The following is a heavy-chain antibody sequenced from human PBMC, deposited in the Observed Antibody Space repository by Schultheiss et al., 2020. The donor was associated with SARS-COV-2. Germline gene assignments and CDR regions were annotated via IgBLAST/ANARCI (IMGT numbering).Heavy chain of an antibody. V-gene: IGHV3-33*08. CDR1: GFTFSDYY. D-gene: IGHD5-18*01. Sequence: GGSLRLSCAASGFTFSDYYMSWIRQAPGKGLEWVAVIWYDGSNKYYADSVKGRFTISRDNSKNTLYLQMNSLRAEDTAVYYCTNAGAYTAMSYYFDYWGQGTLVTVSS. CDR2: IWYDGSNK. J-gene: IGHJ4*02. CDR3: TNAGAYTAMSYYFDY.